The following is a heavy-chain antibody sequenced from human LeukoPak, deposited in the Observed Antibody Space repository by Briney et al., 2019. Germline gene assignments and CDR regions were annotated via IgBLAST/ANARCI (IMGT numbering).Heavy chain of an antibody. V-gene: IGHV4-30-2*01. Sequence: SETLSLTCTVSGGSISSGGYYWSWIRQPPGKGLEWIGYIYHSGSTYYNPSLKSRVTISVDRSKNQFSLKLSSVTAADTAVYYCARGGVAVTGWWFDPWGQGTLVTVSS. D-gene: IGHD6-19*01. CDR1: GGSISSGGYY. CDR3: ARGGVAVTGWWFDP. CDR2: IYHSGST. J-gene: IGHJ5*02.